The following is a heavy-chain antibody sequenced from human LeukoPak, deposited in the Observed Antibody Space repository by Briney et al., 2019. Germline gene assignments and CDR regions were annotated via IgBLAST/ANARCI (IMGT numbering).Heavy chain of an antibody. V-gene: IGHV3-48*02. CDR2: INRISNII. Sequence: GGSLRLSCAASGFTFSGYSMNWVRQAPGEGLEWVSYINRISNIIDYADSVRGRFTISRDNAKNSLFLQIYSLRDEDTARYYCARGLVKYDSGWFFDYWGQGALVTVSA. D-gene: IGHD6-19*01. CDR3: ARGLVKYDSGWFFDY. J-gene: IGHJ4*02. CDR1: GFTFSGYS.